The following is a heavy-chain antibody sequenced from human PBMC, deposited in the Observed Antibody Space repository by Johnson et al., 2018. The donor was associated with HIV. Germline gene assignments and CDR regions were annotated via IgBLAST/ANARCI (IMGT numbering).Heavy chain of an antibody. CDR2: ISFAGNLQ. D-gene: IGHD3-3*01. V-gene: IGHV3-33*03. CDR1: GFIFSSYA. Sequence: QVQVVESGGGVVQPGRFMRLSCAASGFIFSSYAVHWVRHAPGKGLEWVAVISFAGNLQKYADSVTGRITISRDNSKNTLYLQMNSLKTEDTAVYYCAKDSTYYDSGGAFDIWGQGTMVTVSS. CDR3: AKDSTYYDSGGAFDI. J-gene: IGHJ3*02.